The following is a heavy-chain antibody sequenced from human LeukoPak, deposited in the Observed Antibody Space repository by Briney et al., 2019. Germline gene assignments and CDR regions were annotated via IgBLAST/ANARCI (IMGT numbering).Heavy chain of an antibody. D-gene: IGHD6-13*01. J-gene: IGHJ6*03. CDR2: INPSGGSA. CDR3: ARAAPQIEYSSSWYYYYYMDV. Sequence: GASVKVSRKASGYTFTSSYLHWVRQAPGHGLEWMGIINPSGGSASYAQKFQGRVTMTRDMSTSTVYMELSSLRSEDTAVYYCARAAPQIEYSSSWYYYYYMDVWGKGTTVTVSS. V-gene: IGHV1-46*01. CDR1: GYTFTSSY.